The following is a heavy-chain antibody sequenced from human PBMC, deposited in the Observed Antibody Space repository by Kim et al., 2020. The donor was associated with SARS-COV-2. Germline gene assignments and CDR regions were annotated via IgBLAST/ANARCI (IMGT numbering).Heavy chain of an antibody. CDR2: IYYSGST. D-gene: IGHD2-2*02. V-gene: IGHV4-39*01. J-gene: IGHJ5*02. CDR1: GGSISSSSYY. CDR3: ARQDIVVVPAAIRFRWFDP. Sequence: SETLSLTCTDSGGSISSSSYYWGWIRQPPGKGLEWIGSIYYSGSTYYNPSLKSRVTISVDTSKNQFSLKLSSVTAADTAVYYCARQDIVVVPAAIRFRWFDPWGQGTLVTVSS.